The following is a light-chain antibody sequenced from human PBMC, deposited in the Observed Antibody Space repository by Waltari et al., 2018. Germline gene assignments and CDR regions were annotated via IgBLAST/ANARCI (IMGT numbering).Light chain of an antibody. V-gene: IGKV3-20*01. Sequence: EIVLTQSPGTLSLSPGQRATLSCRARQSTGKYLVWYQQKPGQAPRLLIYGAISRAAGIPDRFSGSGSGTDFSLTISRLEPEDFAVYYCQHYLRLPVTFGQGTTVEIK. CDR1: QSTGKY. CDR2: GAI. CDR3: QHYLRLPVT. J-gene: IGKJ1*01.